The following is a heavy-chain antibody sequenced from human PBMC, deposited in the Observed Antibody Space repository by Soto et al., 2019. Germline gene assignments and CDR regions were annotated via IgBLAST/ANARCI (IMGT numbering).Heavy chain of an antibody. J-gene: IGHJ6*02. CDR3: ARGGEKWLRLSGMDV. CDR1: GGTFSSYA. V-gene: IGHV1-69*12. Sequence: QVQLVQSGAEVKKPGSSVKVSCKASGGTFSSYASSWVRQAPGQGLEWMGGIIPIFGTANYAQKFQGRVTITAYESTSTAYMGLSSLRSEDTAVYYCARGGEKWLRLSGMDVWGQGTTVTVSS. CDR2: IIPIFGTA. D-gene: IGHD5-12*01.